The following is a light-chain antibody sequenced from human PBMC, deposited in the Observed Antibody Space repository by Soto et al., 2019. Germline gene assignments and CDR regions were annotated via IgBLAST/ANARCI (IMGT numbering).Light chain of an antibody. Sequence: TETPYTLSFSPGERATLSCRSSQTVSSNYLAWCQQRPGQAPRLLIYGASTRAAGIPDRFSGSGSGTDFTLTITRLEPEDSAVYFCQQYTGPPTTFGQGTRLEIK. CDR1: QTVSSNY. V-gene: IGKV3-20*01. CDR2: GAS. CDR3: QQYTGPPTT. J-gene: IGKJ5*01.